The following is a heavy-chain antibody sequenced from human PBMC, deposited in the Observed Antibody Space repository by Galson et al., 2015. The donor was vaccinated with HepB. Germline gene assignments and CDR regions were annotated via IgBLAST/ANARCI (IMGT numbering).Heavy chain of an antibody. D-gene: IGHD6-19*01. V-gene: IGHV5-51*01. J-gene: IGHJ4*02. CDR1: GYSFTSHW. Sequence: QSGAEVKKPGDSLKISCKTSGYSFTSHWIGWVRQMPGKGLEWMGIIYPGDSDTRYSPSFQGQVTISADTSIKTAYLQWSSLKASDTAIYYCARHGQWLPSTPDYWGQGTLVTVSP. CDR2: IYPGDSDT. CDR3: ARHGQWLPSTPDY.